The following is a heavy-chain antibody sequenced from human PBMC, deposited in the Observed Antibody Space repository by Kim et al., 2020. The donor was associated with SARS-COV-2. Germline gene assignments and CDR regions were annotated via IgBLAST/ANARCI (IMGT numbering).Heavy chain of an antibody. CDR1: GYTFTNYS. V-gene: IGHV1-18*01. CDR3: ARVVGATVPYYFHY. D-gene: IGHD1-26*01. J-gene: IGHJ4*02. CDR2: IRAYNGNT. Sequence: ASVKVSCKASGYTFTNYSITWVRQAPGQGLEWMGWIRAYNGNTNYAQKLQGRVAMTTDTSTTTAYMELRSLRSDDTAVYYCARVVGATVPYYFHYWGQGTLVTVSS.